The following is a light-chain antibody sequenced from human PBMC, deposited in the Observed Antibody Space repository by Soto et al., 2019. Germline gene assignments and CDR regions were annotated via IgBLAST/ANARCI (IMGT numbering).Light chain of an antibody. CDR3: SSYTSSSTRV. CDR1: SSDIGGYNY. Sequence: QSALTQPASVSGSPGQSITISCTGTSSDIGGYNYVSWYQQYPGKAPQLLIFDVTTRPSDISYRFSGSKSGNTASLTISGLQAEDEADYYCSSYTSSSTRVFGGGTKLTVL. V-gene: IGLV2-14*01. CDR2: DVT. J-gene: IGLJ3*02.